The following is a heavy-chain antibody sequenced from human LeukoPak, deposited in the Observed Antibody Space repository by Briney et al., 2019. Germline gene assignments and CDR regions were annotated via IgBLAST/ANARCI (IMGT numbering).Heavy chain of an antibody. CDR2: SCAYNGHT. CDR1: GYTFTSYG. CDR3: VLGVYYYDSSGYPSYNWFDP. Sequence: ASVKVSCKASGYTFTSYGISWVRQAPGQGVEWMGWSCAYNGHTNYANTLQGRDTLTTVTSKRTAYMELRSLRSDDTAVYYCVLGVYYYDSSGYPSYNWFDPWGQGTLVTVSS. J-gene: IGHJ5*02. D-gene: IGHD3-22*01. V-gene: IGHV1-18*01.